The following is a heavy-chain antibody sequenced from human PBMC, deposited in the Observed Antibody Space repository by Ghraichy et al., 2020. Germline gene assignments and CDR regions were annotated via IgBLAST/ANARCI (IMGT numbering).Heavy chain of an antibody. J-gene: IGHJ3*02. CDR3: AKHDDFWSAQGAFDI. D-gene: IGHD3-3*01. Sequence: LSLTCAASGFTFSSYAMSWVRQAPGKGLEWVSAISGSGGSTYYADSVKGRFTISRDNSKNTLYLQMNSLRAEDTAVYYCAKHDDFWSAQGAFDIWGQGTMVTVSS. CDR1: GFTFSSYA. V-gene: IGHV3-23*01. CDR2: ISGSGGST.